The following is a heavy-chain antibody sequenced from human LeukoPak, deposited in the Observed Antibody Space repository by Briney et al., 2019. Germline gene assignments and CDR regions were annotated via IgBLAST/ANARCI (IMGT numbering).Heavy chain of an antibody. D-gene: IGHD5-18*01. CDR2: LYYSGST. Sequence: SETLSLTCTVSGGSISSSTYYWGWIPQPPGKGLEWIGSLYYSGSTYYNPSLKSRVTISVDTSKNQFSLKLSSVTAADTAVYYCARGPNTAMVFIGSTDAFDIWGQGTMVTVSS. V-gene: IGHV4-39*07. CDR3: ARGPNTAMVFIGSTDAFDI. J-gene: IGHJ3*02. CDR1: GGSISSSTYY.